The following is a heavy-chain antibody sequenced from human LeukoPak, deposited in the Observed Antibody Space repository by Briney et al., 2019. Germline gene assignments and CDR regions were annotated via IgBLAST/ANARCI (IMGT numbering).Heavy chain of an antibody. CDR1: GGSISSYY. V-gene: IGHV4-59*08. CDR2: IYYSGST. Sequence: SETLSLTCTVSGGSISSYYWSWIRQPPGKGLEWIGYIYYSGSTNYNPSLKSRVTISVDTSKNQFSLKLSSVTAADTAVYYCARKAGVAPPFDYWGQGTLVTVSS. CDR3: ARKAGVAPPFDY. D-gene: IGHD2-15*01. J-gene: IGHJ4*02.